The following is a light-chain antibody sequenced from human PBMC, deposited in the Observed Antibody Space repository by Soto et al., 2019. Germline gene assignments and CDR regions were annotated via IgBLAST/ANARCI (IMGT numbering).Light chain of an antibody. V-gene: IGKV3-11*01. CDR3: QQRDSWPLT. CDR2: DAS. Sequence: EVVLTQSPATLSLSPGERATLSCMASRSVDNYLAWYQQKPGQAPRLIIYDASTRATGIPARFSGSGSGTDFTLTISSLEPEDFAVYYCQQRDSWPLTFGPGTKVDIK. CDR1: RSVDNY. J-gene: IGKJ3*01.